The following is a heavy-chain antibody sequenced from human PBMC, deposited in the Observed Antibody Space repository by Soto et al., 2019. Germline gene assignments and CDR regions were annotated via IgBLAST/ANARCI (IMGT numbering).Heavy chain of an antibody. J-gene: IGHJ4*02. CDR1: GGSISPFY. CDR2: LYYSGNT. Sequence: SETLSLTCTVSGGSISPFYWSWVRQPPGKGLEWIGYLYYSGNTNYNPSLKSRVTISVDASKNQVSLRLTSVTAADTAVYYCASESASAGGTGTTGTLFDYWGQGTLVTVSS. V-gene: IGHV4-59*01. CDR3: ASESASAGGTGTTGTLFDY. D-gene: IGHD1-1*01.